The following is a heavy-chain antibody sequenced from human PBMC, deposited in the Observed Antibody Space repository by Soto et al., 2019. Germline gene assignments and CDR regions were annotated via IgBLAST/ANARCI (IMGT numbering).Heavy chain of an antibody. J-gene: IGHJ6*03. Sequence: GGSLRLSCAASGFTFSSYAMSWVRQAPGKGLEWVSAISGSGGTTYYADSVKGRFSISRDNSKNTVYLQMSSLRAEDTAVYYCAKDGGVSSWKYCSGGSCYYYYMDVWGKGATVTVSS. CDR1: GFTFSSYA. CDR2: ISGSGGTT. CDR3: AKDGGVSSWKYCSGGSCYYYYMDV. D-gene: IGHD2-15*01. V-gene: IGHV3-23*01.